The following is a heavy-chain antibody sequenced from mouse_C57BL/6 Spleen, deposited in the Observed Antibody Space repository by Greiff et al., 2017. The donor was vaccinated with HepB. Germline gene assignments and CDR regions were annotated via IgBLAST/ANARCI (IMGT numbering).Heavy chain of an antibody. D-gene: IGHD2-5*01. Sequence: VQLQQSGAELAKPGASVKLSCKASGYTFTSYWMHWVKQRPGQGLEWIGYINPSSGSTKYNQKFKDKATLTADKSSSTSYMQLSSLTYEDSAVYYCARGYYSNYEDAMDYGGQGTSVTVAS. J-gene: IGHJ4*01. V-gene: IGHV1-7*01. CDR2: INPSSGST. CDR3: ARGYYSNYEDAMDY. CDR1: GYTFTSYW.